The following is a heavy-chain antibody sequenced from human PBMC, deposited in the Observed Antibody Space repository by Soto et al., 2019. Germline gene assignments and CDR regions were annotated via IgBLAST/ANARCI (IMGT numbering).Heavy chain of an antibody. J-gene: IGHJ6*02. D-gene: IGHD6-6*01. Sequence: SETLSLTCTVSGGSISSGGYYWSWIRQHPGKGLEWIGYIYYSGITYYNPSLKSRVTISLDTSKNQFSLKLSSVTAADTAVYYCARGSSIAGLYYGMDVWGQGTTVTVS. CDR1: GGSISSGGYY. V-gene: IGHV4-31*03. CDR3: ARGSSIAGLYYGMDV. CDR2: IYYSGIT.